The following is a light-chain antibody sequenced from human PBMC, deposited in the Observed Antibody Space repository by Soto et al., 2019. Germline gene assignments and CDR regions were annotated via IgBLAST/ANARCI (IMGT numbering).Light chain of an antibody. CDR1: SSDVGGYNF. CDR2: DVS. J-gene: IGLJ2*01. V-gene: IGLV2-14*01. Sequence: QSALTQPASVSGSPGQSITISCTGTSSDVGGYNFVSWYQQHPGKAPKLMIYDVSNRPSGVSDRFSGSKSDNTASLTISGLRVEDEADYYCSSHTTSTTLVFGGGTKVTVL. CDR3: SSHTTSTTLV.